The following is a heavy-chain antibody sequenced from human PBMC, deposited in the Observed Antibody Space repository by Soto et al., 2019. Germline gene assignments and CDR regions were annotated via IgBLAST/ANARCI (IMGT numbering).Heavy chain of an antibody. J-gene: IGHJ4*02. Sequence: QVQLVQSGAEVKKPGSSVKVSCKASGGTFSSYAISWVRQAPGQGLEWMGGIIPIFGTANYAQKFQGRVTITADETTSTDYMELSRLRSEDTAVYYCAREDGYNFGADYWGQGTLVTVSS. D-gene: IGHD5-12*01. CDR2: IIPIFGTA. CDR3: AREDGYNFGADY. CDR1: GGTFSSYA. V-gene: IGHV1-69*01.